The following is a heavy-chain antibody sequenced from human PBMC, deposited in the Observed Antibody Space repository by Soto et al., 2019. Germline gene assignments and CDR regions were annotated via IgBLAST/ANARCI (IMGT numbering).Heavy chain of an antibody. Sequence: QVQLVQSGAEVKKPGSSVKVYCKASGGTFSSYTISWVRQAPGQGLEWMGRIIPILGIANYAQKFQGRVTITADKSTSTSYIELSSLRSEHTAVYYCAREAVHGIDVWGQGTTVTVSS. CDR1: GGTFSSYT. CDR3: AREAVHGIDV. V-gene: IGHV1-69*08. D-gene: IGHD6-6*01. J-gene: IGHJ6*02. CDR2: IIPILGIA.